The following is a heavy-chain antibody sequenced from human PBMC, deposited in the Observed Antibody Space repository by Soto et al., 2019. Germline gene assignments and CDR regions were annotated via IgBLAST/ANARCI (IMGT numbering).Heavy chain of an antibody. CDR2: INAGNGNT. CDR1: GYTFTSYA. V-gene: IGHV1-3*05. D-gene: IGHD2-21*02. J-gene: IGHJ4*02. CDR3: ARSIVVVTALDY. Sequence: QVQLVQSGAEEKKPGASVKVSCKASGYTFTSYAMHWVRQAPGQRLEWMGWINAGNGNTKYSQKFQGRVTITRDTSATTAYMAPSSLRPEDTAVYYCARSIVVVTALDYWGQGTLVTVSS.